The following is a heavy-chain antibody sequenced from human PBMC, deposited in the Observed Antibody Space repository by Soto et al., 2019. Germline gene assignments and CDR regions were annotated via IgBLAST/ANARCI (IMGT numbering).Heavy chain of an antibody. D-gene: IGHD3-9*01. CDR2: IWYDGSNK. Sequence: QVQLVESGGGVVQPGRSLRLSCAASGFTFSSYGMHWVRQAPGKGLEWVAVIWYDGSNKYYADSVKGRFTISRDNSKNTLYLQMNSLRVEDTAVYYCARDQRRYFDWSTSGMDVWGQGTTVTVSS. CDR3: ARDQRRYFDWSTSGMDV. J-gene: IGHJ6*02. CDR1: GFTFSSYG. V-gene: IGHV3-33*01.